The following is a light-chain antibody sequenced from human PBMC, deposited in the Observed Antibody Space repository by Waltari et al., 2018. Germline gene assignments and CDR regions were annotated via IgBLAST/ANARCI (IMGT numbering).Light chain of an antibody. J-gene: IGLJ2*01. Sequence: QSALTQPPSASGSPGQSVTISCPGTSGAVGGYNYVPWYQQYPGKVPKLLIYDVNERPSGVPARFSGSKSDNTASLTVSGLQDEDEADYYCSSYAGSSNFVVFGGGTKVTVL. CDR3: SSYAGSSNFVV. CDR1: SGAVGGYNY. V-gene: IGLV2-8*01. CDR2: DVN.